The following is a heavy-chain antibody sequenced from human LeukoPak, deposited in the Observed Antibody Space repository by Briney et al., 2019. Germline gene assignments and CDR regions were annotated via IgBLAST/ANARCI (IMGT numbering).Heavy chain of an antibody. CDR3: ARDLGGATTDY. CDR2: IIPILGIA. V-gene: IGHV1-69*04. D-gene: IGHD1-26*01. Sequence: GASVSVSCKASGGTFSSYAISWVRQASGQGLEWMGRIIPILGIANYARKFQGRVTITADKSTSTAYMELSSLRSEDTAVYYCARDLGGATTDYWGQGTLVTVSS. J-gene: IGHJ4*02. CDR1: GGTFSSYA.